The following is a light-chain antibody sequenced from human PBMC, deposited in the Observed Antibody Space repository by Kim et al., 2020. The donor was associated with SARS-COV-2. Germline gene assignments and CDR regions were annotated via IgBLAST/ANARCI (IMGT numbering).Light chain of an antibody. CDR2: GAS. CDR3: QQYNNWPYT. Sequence: EMVMTQSPATLSVSPGERATLSCRASQSVSSNLAWYQQKPGQAPRLLIYGASTRASGISARFSGGASGAEFTLTITSLQSEDFAVYYCQQYNNWPYTFGQGTKLEI. V-gene: IGKV3D-15*01. J-gene: IGKJ2*01. CDR1: QSVSSN.